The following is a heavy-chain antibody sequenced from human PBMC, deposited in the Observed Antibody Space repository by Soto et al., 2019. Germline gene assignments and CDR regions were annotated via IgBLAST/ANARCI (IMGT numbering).Heavy chain of an antibody. CDR3: AKADYSYSWAPGDY. J-gene: IGHJ4*02. CDR1: RLTFSSYA. CDR2: ISGSGDTT. D-gene: IGHD6-13*01. V-gene: IGHV3-23*01. Sequence: EVQVLESGGGLIQPGGSLRLSCVISRLTFSSYALNWVRQAPGEGLEWVSSISGSGDTTYYADSVKGRFTISRDNSQNTLYLQMNSLRVEDTALYYCAKADYSYSWAPGDYWGQGTLVTVSS.